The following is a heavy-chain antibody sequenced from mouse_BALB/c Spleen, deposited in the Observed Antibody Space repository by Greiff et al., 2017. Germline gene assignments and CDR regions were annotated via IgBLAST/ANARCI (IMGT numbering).Heavy chain of an antibody. D-gene: IGHD1-1*01. V-gene: IGHV5-4*02. Sequence: EVMLVESGGGLVKPGGSLKLSCAASGFTFSDYYMYWVRQTPEKRLEWVATISDGGSYTYYPDSVKGRFTISRDNAKNNLYLQMSSLKSEDTAMYYCARDNGYFDDWGQGTTLTVSS. CDR1: GFTFSDYY. J-gene: IGHJ2*01. CDR2: ISDGGSYT. CDR3: ARDNGYFDD.